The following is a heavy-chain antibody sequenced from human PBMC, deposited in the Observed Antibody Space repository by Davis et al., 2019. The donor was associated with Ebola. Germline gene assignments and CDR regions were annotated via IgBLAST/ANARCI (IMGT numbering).Heavy chain of an antibody. CDR1: GFTFSIYG. V-gene: IGHV3-21*01. J-gene: IGHJ6*02. CDR2: ISGSSSYI. Sequence: GESLKISCAASGFTFSIYGMNWVRQAPGKGLEWVSSISGSSSYIFYADSVKGRFTISRDNAKNSLFLQMNSLRAEDTAVYYCAKRRRMYCSANSCGGLDVWGQGTTVTVSS. CDR3: AKRRRMYCSANSCGGLDV. D-gene: IGHD2-2*01.